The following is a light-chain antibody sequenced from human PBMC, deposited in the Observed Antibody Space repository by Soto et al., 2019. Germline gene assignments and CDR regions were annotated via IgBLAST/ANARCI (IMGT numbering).Light chain of an antibody. CDR1: QSVSSSY. CDR2: GAS. Sequence: EIVLTQSPGTLSLSPGERATLSCRASQSVSSSYLAWYQQKPGQAPRLLIYGASSRATGIPDRFSGSRSRTDFTLTISRLEPEDFAVYYCQQYGSSPSITFGQGTRLEIK. V-gene: IGKV3-20*01. J-gene: IGKJ5*01. CDR3: QQYGSSPSIT.